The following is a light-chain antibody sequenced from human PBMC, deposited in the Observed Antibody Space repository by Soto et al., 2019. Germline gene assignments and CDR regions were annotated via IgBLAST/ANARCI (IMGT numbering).Light chain of an antibody. CDR2: DAS. CDR3: QQYSYNFQWT. CDR1: QSINNW. V-gene: IGKV1-5*01. J-gene: IGKJ1*01. Sequence: DLQMTQSPSTLSASVGDKVTITCRASQSINNWLAWYQQKPGKAPKLLVFDASNLDVGVPSRFSGSGSATAFTLTINSLQLDVSAIYSCQQYSYNFQWTFGQGTKLEI.